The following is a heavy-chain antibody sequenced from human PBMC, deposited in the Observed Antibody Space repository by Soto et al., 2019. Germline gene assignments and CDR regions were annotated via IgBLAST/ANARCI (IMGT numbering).Heavy chain of an antibody. CDR3: ARLSRSSSFDF. CDR1: GDSISSGGYF. V-gene: IGHV4-31*03. CDR2: IYYTGST. J-gene: IGHJ4*02. D-gene: IGHD6-6*01. Sequence: QVQLQESGPGLVKPSQTLSLTCTVSGDSISSGGYFWNWIRQHPGKGLEWIGLIYYTGSTFYNPSLRSRFTFSVDTSKNPFSLKLTSVTAADTAVYFCARLSRSSSFDFWGQGTLVTVSS.